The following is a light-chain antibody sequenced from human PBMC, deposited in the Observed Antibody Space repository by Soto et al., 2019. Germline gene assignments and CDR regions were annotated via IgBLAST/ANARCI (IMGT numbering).Light chain of an antibody. CDR2: GAS. CDR1: QSVSSSY. V-gene: IGKV3-20*01. Sequence: EIVLTQSPGTLSLSPGERATLSCRASQSVSSSYLAWYQQKPGQAPRLLIYGASSRATGIPDRFSGSGSGTDFNITISRLEPEDFGVYSCQQYGGSPRTFGQGTKVEIK. CDR3: QQYGGSPRT. J-gene: IGKJ1*01.